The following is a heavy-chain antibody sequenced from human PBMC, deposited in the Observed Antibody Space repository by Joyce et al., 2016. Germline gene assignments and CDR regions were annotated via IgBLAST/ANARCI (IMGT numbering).Heavy chain of an antibody. J-gene: IGHJ4*02. CDR1: GGSINNYY. D-gene: IGHD5-24*01. Sequence: QVQLQESGPGLVKPSETLSITCTVSGGSINNYYWCWIRQPPGKGLEWLGNIYYTGSTNYNTSRRTRVTMSVDTSKNQFSLRLNSMTAADTAVYYCARANYIYPYYFDFWGRGTLVTVSS. CDR2: IYYTGST. V-gene: IGHV4-59*01. CDR3: ARANYIYPYYFDF.